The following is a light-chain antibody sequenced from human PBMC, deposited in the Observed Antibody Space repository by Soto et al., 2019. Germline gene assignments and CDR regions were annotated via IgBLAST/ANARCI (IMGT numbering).Light chain of an antibody. V-gene: IGLV1-40*01. CDR2: GNS. CDR3: QSYDSSLGCVV. J-gene: IGLJ2*01. Sequence: QAVVTQPPSVSGAPGQRVTISCTGSSSNIGAGYDVHWYQQLPGTAPKLLIYGNSNRPSGVPDRFSGSKSGTSASLAITGLQAEDEADYYCQSYDSSLGCVVFGGGTKLTVL. CDR1: SSNIGAGYD.